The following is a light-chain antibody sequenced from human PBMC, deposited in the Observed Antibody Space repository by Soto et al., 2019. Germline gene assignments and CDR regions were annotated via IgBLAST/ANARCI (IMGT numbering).Light chain of an antibody. CDR3: LQHNSYPRT. V-gene: IGKV1-9*01. Sequence: DIQLTQAPSFLSASVGDRVTITCRASQAISSYLAWYQQKPGKAPKRLIYLTYSLQTGVPSRFSGSGSGTDFSLTISSLQPEDSATYYCLQHNSYPRTFGQGTKVDIK. CDR2: LTY. J-gene: IGKJ1*01. CDR1: QAISSY.